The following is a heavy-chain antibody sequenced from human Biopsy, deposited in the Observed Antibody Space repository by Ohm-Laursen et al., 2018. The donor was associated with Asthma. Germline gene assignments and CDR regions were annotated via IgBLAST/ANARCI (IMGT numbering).Heavy chain of an antibody. CDR1: RFTYE. J-gene: IGHJ4*02. V-gene: IGHV3-30*04. CDR2: ISYDGSSI. Sequence: SLRLPCTASRFTYETRWVRQAPGKGLEWVAVISYDGSSIYYADSVKGRFTISRDNSKNTLSLQMNSLTAEDTAVYYCAKEGVAGTHIEDWGQGTLVTVSS. D-gene: IGHD6-19*01. CDR3: AKEGVAGTHIED.